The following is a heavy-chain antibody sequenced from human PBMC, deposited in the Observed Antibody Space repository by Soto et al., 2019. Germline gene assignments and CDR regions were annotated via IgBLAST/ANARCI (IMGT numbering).Heavy chain of an antibody. D-gene: IGHD3-10*02. J-gene: IGHJ3*02. V-gene: IGHV3-21*01. CDR3: AREAHFYGRSDVFDI. CDR2: ISSDSNYI. CDR1: GFTYSIYS. Sequence: GGSLRLSCAASGFTYSIYSLDWVRQAPGKGLEWVSAISSDSNYIYYSDSVKGRFTISRDNAKSALYLQMDSLRAEDTAVYYCAREAHFYGRSDVFDIWGQGTMVTVSS.